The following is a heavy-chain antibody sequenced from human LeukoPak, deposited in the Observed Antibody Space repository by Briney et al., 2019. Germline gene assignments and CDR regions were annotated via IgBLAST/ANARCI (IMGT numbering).Heavy chain of an antibody. D-gene: IGHD3-3*01. CDR3: GRHPPGWRGIDT. CDR1: GASLDGFYY. J-gene: IGHJ4*02. CDR2: ISDSGNT. Sequence: PSETLSLTCAVYGASLDGFYYWNWVRQSPERGLEWIGEISDSGNTIYKPSLQSRLTISSDKSKRQFSLRLTSVTAADTAVYYCGRHPPGWRGIDTWGRGIPVTVSS. V-gene: IGHV4-34*01.